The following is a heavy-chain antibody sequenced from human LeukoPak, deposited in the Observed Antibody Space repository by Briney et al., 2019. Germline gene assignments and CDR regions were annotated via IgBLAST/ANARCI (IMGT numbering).Heavy chain of an antibody. V-gene: IGHV3-7*01. CDR1: RFTLSNYW. J-gene: IGHJ4*02. CDR3: ARQRGSGCLDY. D-gene: IGHD6-19*01. CDR2: IKQDGSET. Sequence: GGSLRLSCAASRFTLSNYWMSWVRQAPGKGLEWVDNIKQDGSETYYVDSVKGRFTISRDNAKNSLSLQMNSLRAEDTAVYYCARQRGSGCLDYWGQGTLVTVSS.